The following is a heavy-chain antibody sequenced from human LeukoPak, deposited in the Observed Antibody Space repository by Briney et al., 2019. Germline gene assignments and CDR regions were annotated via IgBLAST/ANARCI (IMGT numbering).Heavy chain of an antibody. V-gene: IGHV3-7*01. D-gene: IGHD3-22*01. Sequence: GGSLRLSRVASGISFSSYWMAWVRQAPGKGLEWVANIKNDGTLKFYAGSVKGRFTISRDNAKNSLFLEMNSLTADDTAVYFCASSHDSSGNDWGQGTLVTVSS. CDR1: GISFSSYW. CDR3: ASSHDSSGND. CDR2: IKNDGTLK. J-gene: IGHJ4*02.